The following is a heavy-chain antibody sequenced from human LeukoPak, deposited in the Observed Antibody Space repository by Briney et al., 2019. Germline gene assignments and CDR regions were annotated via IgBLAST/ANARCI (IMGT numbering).Heavy chain of an antibody. Sequence: GGSLRLSCAASGFTFSSYAMSWVRQAPGKGLEWVSAISGSGGSTSYADSVKGRFTISRDNSKNTLYLQMNSLRAEDTAVYYCANPRDSSTWYTFDYWGQGTLVTVSS. CDR2: ISGSGGST. J-gene: IGHJ4*02. D-gene: IGHD6-13*01. CDR3: ANPRDSSTWYTFDY. V-gene: IGHV3-23*01. CDR1: GFTFSSYA.